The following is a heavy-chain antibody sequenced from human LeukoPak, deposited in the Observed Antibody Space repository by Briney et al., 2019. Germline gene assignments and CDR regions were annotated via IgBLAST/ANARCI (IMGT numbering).Heavy chain of an antibody. CDR3: ASGRLGSSSWYGYYYYYGMDV. CDR2: IIPIFGTA. CDR1: GGTFSSYA. V-gene: IGHV1-69*13. J-gene: IGHJ6*02. D-gene: IGHD6-13*01. Sequence: SVKVSCKASGGTFSSYAISWVRQAPGQGLEWMGGIIPIFGTANYAQKFQGRVTITADESTSTAYMELSSLRSEDTAVYYCASGRLGSSSWYGYYYYYGMDVWGQGTTVTVSS.